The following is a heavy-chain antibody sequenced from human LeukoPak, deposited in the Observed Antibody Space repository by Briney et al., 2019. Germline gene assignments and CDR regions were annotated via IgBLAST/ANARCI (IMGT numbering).Heavy chain of an antibody. CDR2: INPNSGGT. V-gene: IGHV1-2*02. Sequence: ASVKVSCKASGYTFTGYYMHWVRQAPGQGLEWMGWINPNSGGTNYAQKFQGRVTMTRDTSISTAYMELSRLRSDDTAVYYCARAKLALLRSEKRSYYGMDVWGQGTTVTVSS. D-gene: IGHD3-3*01. CDR3: ARAKLALLRSEKRSYYGMDV. CDR1: GYTFTGYY. J-gene: IGHJ6*02.